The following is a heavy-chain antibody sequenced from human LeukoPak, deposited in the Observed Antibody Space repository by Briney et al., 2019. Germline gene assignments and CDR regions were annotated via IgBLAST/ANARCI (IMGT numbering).Heavy chain of an antibody. CDR2: MYTSGDT. CDR1: GGSMSSSYHY. J-gene: IGHJ4*02. Sequence: SETLSLTCTVSGGSMSSSYHYWNWMRQPAGKGLEWIGRMYTSGDTTYNPSLQGRVTISLDTSKSQFSLKLSSVTAADTAVYYCARTFCGGGNCYHFDSWGQGILVTVSS. D-gene: IGHD2-15*01. V-gene: IGHV4-61*02. CDR3: ARTFCGGGNCYHFDS.